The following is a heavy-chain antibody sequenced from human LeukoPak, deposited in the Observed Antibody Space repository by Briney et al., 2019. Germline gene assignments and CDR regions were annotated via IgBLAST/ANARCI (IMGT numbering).Heavy chain of an antibody. CDR1: GGTFSSYA. D-gene: IGHD2-2*01. CDR2: IIPIFGTA. CDR3: ARGVPAAMDYYYYYMDV. V-gene: IGHV1-69*05. Sequence: ASVKVSCKASGGTFSSYAISWVRQAPGQGLEWMGGIIPIFGTANYAQKFQGRVTITTDESTSTAYMELSSLRSEDTVVYYCARGVPAAMDYYYYYMDVWGKGTTVTVSS. J-gene: IGHJ6*03.